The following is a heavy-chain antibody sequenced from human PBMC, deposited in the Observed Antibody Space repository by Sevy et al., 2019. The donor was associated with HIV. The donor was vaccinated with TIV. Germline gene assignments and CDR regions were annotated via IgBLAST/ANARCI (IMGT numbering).Heavy chain of an antibody. D-gene: IGHD3-22*01. Sequence: GSLRLSCAASGFTFSSYWMHWVRQAPGKGLVWVSRINSDGSSTSYADSVKGRFAISRDNAKNTLYRQMNSLRAGDTAVYYGARDHLYYYDSSGYKASGQWSAFDIWGQGTMVTVSS. CDR1: GFTFSSYW. CDR3: ARDHLYYYDSSGYKASGQWSAFDI. CDR2: INSDGSST. V-gene: IGHV3-74*01. J-gene: IGHJ3*02.